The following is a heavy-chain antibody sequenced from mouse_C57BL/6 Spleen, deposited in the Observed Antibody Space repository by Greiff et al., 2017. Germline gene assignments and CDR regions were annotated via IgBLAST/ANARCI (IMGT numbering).Heavy chain of an antibody. J-gene: IGHJ4*01. D-gene: IGHD4-1*01. CDR3: ARDWGDY. V-gene: IGHV5-17*01. CDR2: LSSGSSTI. Sequence: EVKLVESGGGLVKPGGSLKLSCAASGFTFSDYGMHWVRQAPEKGLEWVAYLSSGSSTIYYADTVKGRFTISSDNAKNTLFLQMTSLRSEETAMYYCARDWGDYWGQGTSVTVSS. CDR1: GFTFSDYG.